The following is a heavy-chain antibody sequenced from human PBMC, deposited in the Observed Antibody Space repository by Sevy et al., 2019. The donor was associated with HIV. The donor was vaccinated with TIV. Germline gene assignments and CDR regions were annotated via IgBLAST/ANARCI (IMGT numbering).Heavy chain of an antibody. CDR1: GFTFSSYW. Sequence: GGSLRLSCAASGFTFSSYWMSWVRQAPGKGLEWVANIKQDGSEKYYVDSVKGRFTISRDNAKNSLYLQMNSLRAEDTAVYYCARRRGVVVAAAMDWFDPWGQGTLVTVSS. CDR3: ARRRGVVVAAAMDWFDP. J-gene: IGHJ5*02. CDR2: IKQDGSEK. D-gene: IGHD2-2*01. V-gene: IGHV3-7*03.